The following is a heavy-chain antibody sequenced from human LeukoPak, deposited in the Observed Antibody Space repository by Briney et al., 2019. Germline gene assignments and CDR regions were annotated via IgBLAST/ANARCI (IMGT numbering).Heavy chain of an antibody. D-gene: IGHD2-15*01. Sequence: GGSLRLSCAASGFTFSTYSMTWVRQGPGKGLEWVANIRADGSEKYSVDSVKGRFTISRDNAKNSLYLQMNSLRAEDTAVYYCARCGNGIFLDIWGQGTMVTVSS. V-gene: IGHV3-7*03. CDR3: ARCGNGIFLDI. CDR2: IRADGSEK. J-gene: IGHJ3*02. CDR1: GFTFSTYS.